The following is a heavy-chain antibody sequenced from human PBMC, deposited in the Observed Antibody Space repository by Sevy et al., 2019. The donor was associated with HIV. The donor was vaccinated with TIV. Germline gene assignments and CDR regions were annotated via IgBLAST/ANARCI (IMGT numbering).Heavy chain of an antibody. J-gene: IGHJ4*02. CDR2: IHYTGNT. Sequence: SETLSLTCVVSGYSISSGYWWDWFRRPPGKGLEWIGAIHYTGNTQYTPSLNRRVTVSADTSKNQFSLRLSSMPAADTDVYYCASHDWGREDYWGQGTLVTVSS. V-gene: IGHV4-38-2*01. D-gene: IGHD7-27*01. CDR1: GYSISSGYW. CDR3: ASHDWGREDY.